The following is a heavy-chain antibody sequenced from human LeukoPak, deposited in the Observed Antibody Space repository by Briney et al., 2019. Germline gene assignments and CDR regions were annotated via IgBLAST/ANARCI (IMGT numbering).Heavy chain of an antibody. Sequence: PGRSLRLPCSGSGFTFSCYALHWVRQGSGKGLEGVAGISKDGSNKYYADSVKGRFTISRDNSKNTLYLQMNSLRAEDTAVYYCARDITMVRGRYYYYGMDVWGKGTTVTVSS. V-gene: IGHV3-30*04. CDR3: ARDITMVRGRYYYYGMDV. J-gene: IGHJ6*04. CDR1: GFTFSCYA. CDR2: ISKDGSNK. D-gene: IGHD3-10*01.